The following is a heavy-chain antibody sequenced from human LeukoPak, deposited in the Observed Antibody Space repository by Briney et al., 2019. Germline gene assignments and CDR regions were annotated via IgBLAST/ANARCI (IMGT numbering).Heavy chain of an antibody. Sequence: GGSLRLSCAASGFTFTKNWMHWVRQAPGKGLVWVSLIKDDGTTTAYADSVKGRFTISRDDAKNTVYLQMNSLRAEDTAIYYCARDRFHAVESWGQGTLVTVSS. CDR3: ARDRFHAVES. CDR1: GFTFTKNW. J-gene: IGHJ5*01. V-gene: IGHV3-74*01. CDR2: IKDDGTTT. D-gene: IGHD3-16*01.